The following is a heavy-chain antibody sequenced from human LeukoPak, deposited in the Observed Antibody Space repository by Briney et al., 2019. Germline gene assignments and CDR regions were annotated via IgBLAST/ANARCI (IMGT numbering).Heavy chain of an antibody. CDR2: MNPNSGNT. Sequence: PVASVKVSCKASGYTFTSYDINWVRQATGQGLEWMGWMNPNSGNTGYAQKFQGRVTMTRNTSISTAYMELSSLRSEDTAVYHCARHAYGDYAQLFDYWGQGTLVTVSS. J-gene: IGHJ4*02. D-gene: IGHD4-17*01. CDR1: GYTFTSYD. CDR3: ARHAYGDYAQLFDY. V-gene: IGHV1-8*01.